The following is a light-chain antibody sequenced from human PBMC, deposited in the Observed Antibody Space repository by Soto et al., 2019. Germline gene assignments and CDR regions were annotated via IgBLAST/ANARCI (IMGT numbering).Light chain of an antibody. J-gene: IGKJ1*01. CDR2: GAS. CDR1: QSFSSSY. Sequence: VLTQSPGTLSLSPGERATPSCRASQSFSSSYLAWYQQKPGQAPRLLLYGASSRATGIPDRFSGSGCGTDFTLTISRLEPEDFAVYYCQQYGSSPPQPFGQGTKVDIK. CDR3: QQYGSSPPQP. V-gene: IGKV3-20*01.